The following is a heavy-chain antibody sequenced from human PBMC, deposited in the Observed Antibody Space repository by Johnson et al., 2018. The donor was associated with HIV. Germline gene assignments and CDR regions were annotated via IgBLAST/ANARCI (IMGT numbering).Heavy chain of an antibody. Sequence: QMLLVESGGGVVQPGRSLRLSCAASGFTFSNYAMYWVRQAPGKGLEWVAGVSYEGSNKYFADTVQGRFIISRDNAKNSLYLQMNSLRAEDTAVYYCVSREWELHAFDIWGQGTMVTVSS. D-gene: IGHD1-26*01. V-gene: IGHV3-30-3*01. CDR2: VSYEGSNK. CDR3: VSREWELHAFDI. J-gene: IGHJ3*02. CDR1: GFTFSNYA.